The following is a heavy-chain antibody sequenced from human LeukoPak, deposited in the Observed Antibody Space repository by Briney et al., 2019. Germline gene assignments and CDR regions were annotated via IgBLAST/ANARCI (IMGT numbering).Heavy chain of an antibody. Sequence: PGGSLRLSCAASGFTFSSYGMHWVRQAPGKGLEWVAVISYDGSNKYYADSVKGRFTISRDNSKNTLYLQMNSLRAEDTAVYYCARVYGDYEQAIDYRGQGTLVTVSS. CDR3: ARVYGDYEQAIDY. V-gene: IGHV3-30*03. J-gene: IGHJ4*02. D-gene: IGHD4-17*01. CDR1: GFTFSSYG. CDR2: ISYDGSNK.